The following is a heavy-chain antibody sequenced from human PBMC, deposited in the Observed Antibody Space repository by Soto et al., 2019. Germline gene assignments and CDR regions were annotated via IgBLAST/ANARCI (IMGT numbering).Heavy chain of an antibody. J-gene: IGHJ5*02. V-gene: IGHV1-2*04. CDR3: ARGPITIFWLGFDP. CDR1: GYTFTGYY. D-gene: IGHD3-9*01. CDR2: INPNSGGT. Sequence: ASVKVSCKASGYTFTGYYMHWLRQAPGQGLEWMGWINPNSGGTNYAQKFQGWVTMTRDTSISTAYMELSRLRSDDTAVYYCARGPITIFWLGFDPWGQGTLVTVSS.